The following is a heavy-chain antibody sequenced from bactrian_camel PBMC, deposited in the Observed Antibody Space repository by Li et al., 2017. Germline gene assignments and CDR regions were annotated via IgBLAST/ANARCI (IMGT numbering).Heavy chain of an antibody. CDR1: GYAHGDYS. J-gene: IGHJ4*01. CDR3: VNGASDVGYNY. V-gene: IGHV3S55*01. Sequence: HVQLVESGGGSVQAGGSLRPSCAVAGYAHGDYSMGWFRQAPGKEREGVANIETDGNTTYADSVKGRFTISLDNAKNTLYLQLNSLKTEDTAMYYCVNGASDVGYNYWGQGTQVTVS. CDR2: IETDGNT. D-gene: IGHD3*01.